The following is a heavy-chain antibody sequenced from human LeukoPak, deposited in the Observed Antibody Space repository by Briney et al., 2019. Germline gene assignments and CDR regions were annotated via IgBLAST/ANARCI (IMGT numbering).Heavy chain of an antibody. V-gene: IGHV4-34*01. J-gene: IGHJ4*02. CDR1: GGSFSGYY. CDR2: INHSGST. CDR3: ASYYYDSSGSMLGLGY. Sequence: EPSETLSLTCAVYGGSFSGYYWSWIRQPPGEGLESIGEINHSGSTNYNPSLKSRVTMSVDTSKNQFSLKLSSVTAADTAVYYCASYYYDSSGSMLGLGYWGQGTLVTVSS. D-gene: IGHD3-22*01.